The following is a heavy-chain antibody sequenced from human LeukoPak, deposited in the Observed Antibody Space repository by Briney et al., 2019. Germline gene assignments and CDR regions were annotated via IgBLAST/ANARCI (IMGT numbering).Heavy chain of an antibody. V-gene: IGHV3-74*01. CDR1: GFTFSSYW. Sequence: GRSLRLSCTTSGFTFSSYWMHWVRQAPGKGLVWVSRINTDGSSTSYADSVKGRFTISRDNAKNTLCLQMNSLRAEDTAVYYCTRDRVIMVRGAESLFGYWGQGTLVTVSS. J-gene: IGHJ4*02. CDR2: INTDGSST. D-gene: IGHD3-10*01. CDR3: TRDRVIMVRGAESLFGY.